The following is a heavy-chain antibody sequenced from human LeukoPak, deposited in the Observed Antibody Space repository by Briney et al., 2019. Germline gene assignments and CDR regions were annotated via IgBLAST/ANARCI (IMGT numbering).Heavy chain of an antibody. V-gene: IGHV3-30-3*01. CDR1: GFTFSSYA. CDR2: ISYDGSNK. D-gene: IGHD6-13*01. J-gene: IGHJ4*02. CDR3: AKVVSSSWGYFDY. Sequence: GRSLRLSCAASGFTFSSYAMHWVRQAPGKGLEWVAVISYDGSNKYYADSVKGRFTISRDNSKNTLYLQMNSLRPEDTAVYYCAKVVSSSWGYFDYWGQGTLVTVSS.